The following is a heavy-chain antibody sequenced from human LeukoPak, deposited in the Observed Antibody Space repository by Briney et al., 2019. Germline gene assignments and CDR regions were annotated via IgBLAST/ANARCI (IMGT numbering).Heavy chain of an antibody. CDR3: ARVDDSSGYSYYFDY. V-gene: IGHV1-18*01. CDR2: ISAYNGNT. Sequence: ASVKVSCKXSGYTFTSDGISWVRQAPGQGLEWMGRISAYNGNTNYSQKLQGRVTMTTDTSTSTAYMELRSLRSDDTAVYYCARVDDSSGYSYYFDYWGQGTLVTVSS. D-gene: IGHD3-22*01. CDR1: GYTFTSDG. J-gene: IGHJ4*02.